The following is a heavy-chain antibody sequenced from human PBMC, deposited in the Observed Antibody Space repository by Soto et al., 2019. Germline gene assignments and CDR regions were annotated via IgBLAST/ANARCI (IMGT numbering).Heavy chain of an antibody. D-gene: IGHD3-3*01. CDR3: ARTRKSDFWRKGLDV. CDR1: GYTFTSND. J-gene: IGHJ6*02. CDR2: MDHNSGVS. Sequence: QVRLVQSGAEVKKPGASVRVSCKASGYTFTSNDITWVRQAPGQGLEWMGWMDHNSGVSGYAQRFQGRVTMTRNTTITTAHMEMSSLTSEDTAVYYCARTRKSDFWRKGLDVWGQGTTVTVSS. V-gene: IGHV1-8*01.